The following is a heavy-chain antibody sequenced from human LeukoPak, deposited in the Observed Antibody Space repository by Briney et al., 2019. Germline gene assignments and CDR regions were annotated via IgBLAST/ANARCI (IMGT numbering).Heavy chain of an antibody. CDR2: IIPIFGTA. J-gene: IGHJ4*02. CDR3: ARSLAAAGKRDYFDY. V-gene: IGHV1-69*13. CDR1: GGTFSSYA. D-gene: IGHD6-13*01. Sequence: GASVKVSCKASGGTFSSYAISWVRQAPGQGLEWMGGIIPIFGTANYAQKFQGKVTITADESTSTAYMELSSLRSEDTAVYYCARSLAAAGKRDYFDYWRQGTLVTVSS.